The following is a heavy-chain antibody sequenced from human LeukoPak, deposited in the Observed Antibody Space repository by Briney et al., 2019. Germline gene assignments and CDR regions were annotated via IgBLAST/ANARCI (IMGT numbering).Heavy chain of an antibody. J-gene: IGHJ4*02. CDR3: ARDKYSTTYSYSDY. V-gene: IGHV4-38-2*02. D-gene: IGHD2-2*01. Sequence: SETLSLTCTVSGYSISSGYYWGWIRQPPGKGLEWIGNIYPRGNTYYNPSLKSRVTISLDTSKNQFSLKLISVTAADTAVYCCARDKYSTTYSYSDYWGLGTLVTVSS. CDR1: GYSISSGYY. CDR2: IYPRGNT.